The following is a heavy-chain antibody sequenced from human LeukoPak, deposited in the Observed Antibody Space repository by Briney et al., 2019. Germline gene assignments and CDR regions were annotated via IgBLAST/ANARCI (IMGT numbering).Heavy chain of an antibody. CDR2: ISSDGNI. J-gene: IGHJ4*02. D-gene: IGHD3-10*01. CDR3: AKRSVTFDF. V-gene: IGHV3-23*01. Sequence: QPGGSLRLSCAASGFSVSSYAMSWVRQAPGKGLEWVSAISSDGNIYYADSVMGRFTISRDNSKNTLYLQMNSLRAEDTALYYCAKRSVTFDFWGQGTLVTVSS. CDR1: GFSVSSYA.